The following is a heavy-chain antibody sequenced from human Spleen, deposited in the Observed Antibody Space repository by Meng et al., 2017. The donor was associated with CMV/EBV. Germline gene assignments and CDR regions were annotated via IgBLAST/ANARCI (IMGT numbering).Heavy chain of an antibody. CDR3: ARGTYGYQMIYGPDY. V-gene: IGHV3-9*02. CDR1: GFTSNDYA. CDR2: IYGNSARI. D-gene: IGHD2-2*02. Sequence: GGSLRLSCAASGFTSNDYAMHWIRQAPGKGLEWVSGIYGNSARIDYADSVKGRFTISRDNAKNTLYLQMNGLRVEDTAVYYCARGTYGYQMIYGPDYWGQGTLVTVSS. J-gene: IGHJ4*02.